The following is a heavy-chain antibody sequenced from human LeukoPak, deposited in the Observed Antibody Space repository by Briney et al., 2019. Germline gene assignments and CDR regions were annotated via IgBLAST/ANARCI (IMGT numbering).Heavy chain of an antibody. D-gene: IGHD3-3*01. CDR3: ARGDFCSKSNCYLRPMDV. Sequence: SETLSLTCTVSGGSISDYYWNWIRQPPGKGLEWLGYIYYSGSTTYNPSLKSRVTMSVDAAKNQFSLKLRSVTAADTAVYFCARGDFCSKSNCYLRPMDVWGKGTTVTVSS. CDR2: IYYSGST. J-gene: IGHJ6*03. CDR1: GGSISDYY. V-gene: IGHV4-59*01.